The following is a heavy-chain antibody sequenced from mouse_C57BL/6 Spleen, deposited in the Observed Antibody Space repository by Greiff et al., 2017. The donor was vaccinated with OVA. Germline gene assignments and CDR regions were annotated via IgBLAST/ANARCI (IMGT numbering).Heavy chain of an antibody. CDR2: INPNYGTT. CDR1: GYSFTDYN. CDR3: ARGLLRRGDYFDY. D-gene: IGHD1-1*01. J-gene: IGHJ2*01. V-gene: IGHV1-39*01. Sequence: VQLQQPGPELVKPGASVKISCKASGYSFTDYNMHWVKQSHGKSLEWIGVINPNYGTTSYNQKFKGKATLTVDKSSSTAYMQLNSLTSEDSAVYYCARGLLRRGDYFDYWGQGTTLTVFS.